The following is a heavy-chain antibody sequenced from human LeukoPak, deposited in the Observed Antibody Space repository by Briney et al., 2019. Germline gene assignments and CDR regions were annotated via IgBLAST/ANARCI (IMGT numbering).Heavy chain of an antibody. CDR2: INHSGST. CDR1: GGSFSGYY. J-gene: IGHJ4*02. CDR3: AREWYSSGWSDY. V-gene: IGHV4-34*01. Sequence: PSETLSLTCAVYGGSFSGYYWSWIRQPPGKGLEWIGEINHSGSTNYNPSLKSRVTISVDTSKNQFSLKLSSVTAADTAVYYCAREWYSSGWSDYWGQGTLVTVSS. D-gene: IGHD6-19*01.